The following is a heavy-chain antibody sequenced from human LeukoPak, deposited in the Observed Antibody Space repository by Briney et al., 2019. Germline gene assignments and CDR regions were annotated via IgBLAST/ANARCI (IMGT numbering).Heavy chain of an antibody. CDR3: ARVKERITMVRGNGYMDV. CDR2: IYYSGST. J-gene: IGHJ6*03. V-gene: IGHV4-59*01. CDR1: GGSLSSYY. D-gene: IGHD3-10*01. Sequence: SETLSLTCTVSGGSLSSYYWSWLRPPPGKGLEWIGYIYYSGSTNYNRSLKSRVTISVDTSKNQFSLKLSSVSAADTAVYYCARVKERITMVRGNGYMDVWGKGTTVTISS.